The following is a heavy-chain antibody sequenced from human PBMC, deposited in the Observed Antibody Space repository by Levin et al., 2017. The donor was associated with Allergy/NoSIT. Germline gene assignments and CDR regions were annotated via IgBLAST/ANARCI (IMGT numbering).Heavy chain of an antibody. CDR3: ARREPTYYYGSGTGDAFDI. J-gene: IGHJ3*02. CDR1: GGSISSSSYY. D-gene: IGHD3-10*01. Sequence: ESLKISCTVSGGSISSSSYYWGWIRQPPGKGLEWIGSIYYSGSTYYNPSLKSRVTISVDTSKNQFSLKLSSVTAADTAVYYCARREPTYYYGSGTGDAFDIWGQGTMVTVSS. V-gene: IGHV4-39*01. CDR2: IYYSGST.